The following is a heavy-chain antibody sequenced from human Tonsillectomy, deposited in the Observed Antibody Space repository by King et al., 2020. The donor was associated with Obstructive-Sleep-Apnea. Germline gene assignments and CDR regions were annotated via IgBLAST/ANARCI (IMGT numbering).Heavy chain of an antibody. Sequence: VQLQESGPGLVKPSQTLSLTCTVSGGSISSGGYYWSWIRQHPGKGLEWIGYIYYSGSTYYNPSLKSRVTISVDTSKNQFSLKLSSVTAADPAVYYCARTISYSGWLPLFDYWGQGTLVTVSS. V-gene: IGHV4-31*03. J-gene: IGHJ4*02. CDR3: ARTISYSGWLPLFDY. CDR2: IYYSGST. CDR1: GGSISSGGYY. D-gene: IGHD6-19*01.